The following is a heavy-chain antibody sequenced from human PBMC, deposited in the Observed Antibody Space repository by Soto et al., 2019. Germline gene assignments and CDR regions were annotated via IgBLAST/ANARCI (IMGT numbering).Heavy chain of an antibody. CDR2: ISDTGGST. D-gene: IGHD4-17*01. CDR1: GFTFRAYA. J-gene: IGHJ4*02. CDR3: AKVGSSVTTSFGTD. V-gene: IGHV3-23*01. Sequence: EVQLLESGGGLVQPGGSLRLSCAASGFTFRAYAMTWVRQAPGKGLEWVSAISDTGGSTYYASSVKGRFTSSRDNSKNTLSLQMTSLRAEDTAVYYCAKVGSSVTTSFGTDWGQGTLVTVSS.